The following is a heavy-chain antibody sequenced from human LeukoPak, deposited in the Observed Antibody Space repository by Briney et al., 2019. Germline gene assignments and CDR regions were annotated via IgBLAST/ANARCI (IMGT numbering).Heavy chain of an antibody. CDR1: GFTFDDYA. J-gene: IGHJ4*02. D-gene: IGHD6-13*01. CDR3: AATISRGAAADY. V-gene: IGHV3-43*02. CDR2: ISGDGGST. Sequence: QSGGSLRLSCAASGFTFDDYAMHWVRQAPGKGLEWVSLISGDGGSTYYADSVKGRFTISRDNSKNSLYLQMNSLRTEDTALYYCAATISRGAAADYWGQGTLVTVSS.